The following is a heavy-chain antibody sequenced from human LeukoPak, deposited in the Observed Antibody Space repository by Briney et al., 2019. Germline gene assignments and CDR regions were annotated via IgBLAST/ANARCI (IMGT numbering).Heavy chain of an antibody. CDR1: GGTFSSYA. J-gene: IGHJ4*02. CDR3: GRDADGDFYY. CDR2: ISGYNDKR. D-gene: IGHD2-8*01. V-gene: IGHV1-18*01. Sequence: GSSVKVSCKASGGTFSSYAISWVRQAPGQGLEWMGWISGYNDKRNYAEKFQGRVTMTTDRFTNTAHMELGSLGSDDTAVYYCGRDADGDFYYWGQGTLVTVSS.